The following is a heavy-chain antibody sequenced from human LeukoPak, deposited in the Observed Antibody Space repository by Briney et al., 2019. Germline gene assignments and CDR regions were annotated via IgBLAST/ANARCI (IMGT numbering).Heavy chain of an antibody. CDR1: GGSFSGYY. CDR2: INHSGST. CDR3: ARVVKGYTLTRGYYFDY. V-gene: IGHV4-34*01. J-gene: IGHJ4*02. Sequence: SETLSLTCAVYGGSFSGYYWSWIRQPPGKGLEWIGEINHSGSTNYNPSLKSRVTISVDTSKNQFSLKLSSVTAADTAVYYCARVVKGYTLTRGYYFDYWGQGTLVTVSS. D-gene: IGHD5-24*01.